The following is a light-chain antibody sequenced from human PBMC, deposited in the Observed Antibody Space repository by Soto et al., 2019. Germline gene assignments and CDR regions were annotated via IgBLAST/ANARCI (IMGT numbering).Light chain of an antibody. Sequence: EIVMAQSPATLSVSPGERATLSCRASQSVSSNLAWYQQKRGQAPRLLIYGASTRATGIPARFSGSGSGTEFTLTISSLHSEDFAVYYCQQYNNWPPITFSQGTRLEIK. CDR3: QQYNNWPPIT. V-gene: IGKV3-15*01. J-gene: IGKJ5*01. CDR1: QSVSSN. CDR2: GAS.